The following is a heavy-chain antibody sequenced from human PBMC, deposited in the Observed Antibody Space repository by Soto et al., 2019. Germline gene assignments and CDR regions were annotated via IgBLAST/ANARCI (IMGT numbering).Heavy chain of an antibody. CDR1: GGSVSSGSYY. J-gene: IGHJ4*02. CDR2: IYYSGST. Sequence: SETLSLTCTVSGGSVSSGSYYWSWIRQPPGKGLEWIGYIYYSGSTNYNPSLKSRVTISVDTSKNQFSLKLSSVTAADTAVYYCARAIFGVVILWGQGTLVTVPQ. CDR3: ARAIFGVVIL. D-gene: IGHD3-3*02. V-gene: IGHV4-61*01.